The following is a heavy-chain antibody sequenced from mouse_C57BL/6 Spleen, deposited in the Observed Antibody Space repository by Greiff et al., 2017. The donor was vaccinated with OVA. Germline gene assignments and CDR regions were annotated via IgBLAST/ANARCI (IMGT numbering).Heavy chain of an antibody. J-gene: IGHJ4*01. CDR1: GYTFTSYW. V-gene: IGHV1-55*01. CDR3: AKRVRFEYAMDY. CDR2: IYPGSGST. Sequence: QVHVKQPGAELVKPGASVRLSCKASGYTFTSYWITWVKQRPGQGLEWIGAIYPGSGSTNYNEKFKSKATLTVDTSSSTAYMQLSSLTSEDSAVYYCAKRVRFEYAMDYWGQGTSVTVSS. D-gene: IGHD2-14*01.